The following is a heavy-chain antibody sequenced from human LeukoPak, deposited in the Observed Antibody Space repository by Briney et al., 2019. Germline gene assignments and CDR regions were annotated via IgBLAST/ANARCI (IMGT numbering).Heavy chain of an antibody. Sequence: GGSLRLPCAAFGFTFDDYGMSWVRQAPGKGLEWVSGINWNGGSTGYADSVKGRFTVSRDNAKNSLYLQMNSLRAEDTALYHCARTFPYCDSSGYYAPYFDNWGQGTLVTVSS. CDR3: ARTFPYCDSSGYYAPYFDN. CDR1: GFTFDDYG. V-gene: IGHV3-20*01. D-gene: IGHD3-22*01. J-gene: IGHJ4*02. CDR2: INWNGGST.